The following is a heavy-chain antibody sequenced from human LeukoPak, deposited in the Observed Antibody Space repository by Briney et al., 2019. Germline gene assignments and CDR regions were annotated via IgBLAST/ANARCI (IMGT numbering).Heavy chain of an antibody. CDR2: IAYDGSNK. D-gene: IGHD3-3*01. CDR3: AREESGISIFGVVIL. J-gene: IGHJ4*02. Sequence: PGGSLRLSCAASRFTFSSYGMHWVRQAPGKGLEWVAIIAYDGSNKYYADSVKGRFTISRDNSKNTLYLEMNSLGAEDTAVYYCAREESGISIFGVVILWGQGTLVTVSS. V-gene: IGHV3-30*19. CDR1: RFTFSSYG.